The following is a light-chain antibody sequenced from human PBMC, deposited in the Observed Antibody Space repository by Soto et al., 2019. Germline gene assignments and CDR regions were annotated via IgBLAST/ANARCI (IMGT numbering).Light chain of an antibody. CDR3: QQFGGSPLYT. V-gene: IGKV3-20*01. CDR2: GAS. Sequence: ENVLTQSPCTLSLPPGEGATLSCRARQSVSSRYLAWYQQKPGQAPRLLIYGASNRATSIPDRFSGSGSGTDFTITNSRLKHEDFAVYYCQQFGGSPLYTFGPGNNVVI. CDR1: QSVSSRY. J-gene: IGKJ3*01.